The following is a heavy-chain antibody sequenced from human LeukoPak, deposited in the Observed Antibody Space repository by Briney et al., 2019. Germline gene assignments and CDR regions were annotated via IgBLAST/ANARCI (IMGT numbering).Heavy chain of an antibody. Sequence: AGGSLRLSCAASGFTFSRYYMSWVRQAPGKGLEWVANINQDGSVIYYVDSVRGRFTISRDNSKNSVYLQMNSLRVEDTAVYYCASGDNDWSLGGQGTLVTVSS. CDR3: ASGDNDWSL. CDR1: GFTFSRYY. V-gene: IGHV3-7*03. J-gene: IGHJ4*02. D-gene: IGHD3-9*01. CDR2: INQDGSVI.